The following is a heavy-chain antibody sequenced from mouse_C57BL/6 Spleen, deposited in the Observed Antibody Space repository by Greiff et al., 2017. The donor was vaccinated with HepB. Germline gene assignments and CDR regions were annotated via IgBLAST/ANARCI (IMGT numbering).Heavy chain of an antibody. D-gene: IGHD1-1*01. Sequence: QVQLQQPGAELVKPGASVKLSCKASGYTFTSYWMHWVKQRPGQGLEWIGMIHPNSGSTNYNEKFKSKATLTVDKSSSTAYMQLSSLTSEDSAVYYCARSDPIYYYGSSWDYYAMDYWGQGTSVTVSS. CDR2: IHPNSGST. V-gene: IGHV1-64*01. J-gene: IGHJ4*01. CDR3: ARSDPIYYYGSSWDYYAMDY. CDR1: GYTFTSYW.